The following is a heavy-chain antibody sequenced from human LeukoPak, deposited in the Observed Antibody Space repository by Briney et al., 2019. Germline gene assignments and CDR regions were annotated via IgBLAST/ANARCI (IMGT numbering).Heavy chain of an antibody. D-gene: IGHD3-22*01. CDR1: GYTFTDYG. J-gene: IGHJ1*01. CDR2: ISPYNGNT. Sequence: GASVKVSCKTSGYTFTDYGISWVRQAPGQGLEWMGWISPYNGNTNYARNLQGRVTMTTDTSTRTAYMELRSLRSDDTAVYFCATSYYDSSGYYYKAEYFQHWGQGTLVTVS. CDR3: ATSYYDSSGYYYKAEYFQH. V-gene: IGHV1-18*01.